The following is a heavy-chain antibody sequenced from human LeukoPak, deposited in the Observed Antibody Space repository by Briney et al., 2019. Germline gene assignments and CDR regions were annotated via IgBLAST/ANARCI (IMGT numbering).Heavy chain of an antibody. V-gene: IGHV3-11*06. CDR3: AGGQMFTSGGFDT. J-gene: IGHJ5*02. D-gene: IGHD6-19*01. CDR1: GFTFSDYY. Sequence: GGSLRLSCAASGFTFSDYYMSWIRQAPGKGLEWVSFISSSSSYTNYADSVKGRFTISRDNAKNSLYLQMNSLRAEDTALYYCAGGQMFTSGGFDTWGQGALVTVSS. CDR2: ISSSSSYT.